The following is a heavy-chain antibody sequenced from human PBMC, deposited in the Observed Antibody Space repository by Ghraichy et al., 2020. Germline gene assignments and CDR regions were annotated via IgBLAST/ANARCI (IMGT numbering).Heavy chain of an antibody. CDR1: GFTFSSYA. D-gene: IGHD2-15*01. CDR2: TSGGGGTT. V-gene: IGHV3-23*01. CDR3: AKAWGNWSGGSGPPYNWFDP. J-gene: IGHJ5*02. Sequence: GGSLRLSCEASGFTFSSYAMTWVRQAPGKGLEWVSTTSGGGGTTYHADSVKGRFTISRDNSKNTLYLQINSLRAEDTAVYYCAKAWGNWSGGSGPPYNWFDPWSQGTQVTFS.